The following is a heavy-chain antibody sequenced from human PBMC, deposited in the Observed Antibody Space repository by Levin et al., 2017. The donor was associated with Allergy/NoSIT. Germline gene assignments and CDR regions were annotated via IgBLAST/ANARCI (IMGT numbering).Heavy chain of an antibody. CDR3: VTGVVRENDAATL. J-gene: IGHJ4*02. CDR1: EFSFSSHW. Sequence: LTGGSLRLSCEASEFSFSSHWMHWVRQAPGKGLKWVSRIKSDGTMTNYAVSVKGRFTISRDNAKNILYLQMNGLRVEDTAVYYCVTGVVRENDAATLWGQGTLVTVSS. V-gene: IGHV3-74*01. CDR2: IKSDGTMT. D-gene: IGHD1-26*01.